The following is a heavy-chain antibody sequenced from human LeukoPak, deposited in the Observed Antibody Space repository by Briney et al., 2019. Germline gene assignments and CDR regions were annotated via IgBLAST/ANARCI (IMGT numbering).Heavy chain of an antibody. J-gene: IGHJ1*01. CDR3: AKERYSSGFQH. CDR2: ISWNSGSI. Sequence: GGSLRLSCVASGFTFDDYAMHWVRQAPGKGLEWVSGISWNSGSIGYADSVKGRFTISRDNAKNSLYLQMNSLRAEDTALYYCAKERYSSGFQHWGQGTLVTVSS. CDR1: GFTFDDYA. V-gene: IGHV3-9*01. D-gene: IGHD6-19*01.